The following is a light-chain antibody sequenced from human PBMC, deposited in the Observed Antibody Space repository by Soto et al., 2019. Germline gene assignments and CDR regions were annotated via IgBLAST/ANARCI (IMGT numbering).Light chain of an antibody. V-gene: IGKV4-1*01. CDR2: WAS. Sequence: DIVITQYVDSLAVSLGERATINCKSSQSVLYSSNNKNYLAWYQQKPGQPPKLLIYWASTRESGVPDRFSGSGSGTDFTLTISSLQAEDVAVYYCQQYYSPPWTFGQGTQVEIK. J-gene: IGKJ1*01. CDR3: QQYYSPPWT. CDR1: QSVLYSSNNKNY.